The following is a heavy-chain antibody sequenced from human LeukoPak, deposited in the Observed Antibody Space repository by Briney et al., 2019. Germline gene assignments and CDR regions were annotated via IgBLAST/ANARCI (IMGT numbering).Heavy chain of an antibody. CDR3: ARDGRYYDILTGSHNWFDP. J-gene: IGHJ5*02. CDR1: GFTFSSYA. D-gene: IGHD3-9*01. Sequence: GGSLRLSCAASGFTFSSYAMHWVRQAPGKGLEWVAVISYDGSNKYYADSVKGRLTISRDNSKNTLYLQMNSLRAEDTAVYYCARDGRYYDILTGSHNWFDPWGQGTLVTVSS. CDR2: ISYDGSNK. V-gene: IGHV3-30-3*01.